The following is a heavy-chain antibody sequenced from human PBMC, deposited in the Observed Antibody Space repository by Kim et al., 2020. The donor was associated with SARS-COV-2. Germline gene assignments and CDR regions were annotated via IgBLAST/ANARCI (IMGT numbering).Heavy chain of an antibody. D-gene: IGHD2-21*02. CDR1: GFTFSDYY. Sequence: GGSLRLSCAASGFTFSDYYMSWIRQAPGKGLEWVSYISSSSSYTNYADSVKGRFTISRDNAKNSLYLQMNSLRAEDTAVYYCARYVGVVVVTAVLGTWGQGTLVTVSS. CDR2: ISSSSSYT. CDR3: ARYVGVVVVTAVLGT. V-gene: IGHV3-11*06. J-gene: IGHJ5*02.